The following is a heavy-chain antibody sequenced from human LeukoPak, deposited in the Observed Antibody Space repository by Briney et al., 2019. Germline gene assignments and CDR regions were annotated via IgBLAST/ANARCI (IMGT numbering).Heavy chain of an antibody. CDR2: INPNTGDT. J-gene: IGHJ4*02. D-gene: IGHD5-18*01. V-gene: IGHV1-2*02. Sequence: GASVKVSCKASGYTFTGYYMHWVRQAPGQGLEWMGWINPNTGDTNYGQKFQGRVTMTRDTSSSTAYMELSRLRSDDTAMYYCAKDQGRGYTYGLYYFDYWGQGTLVTVSS. CDR1: GYTFTGYY. CDR3: AKDQGRGYTYGLYYFDY.